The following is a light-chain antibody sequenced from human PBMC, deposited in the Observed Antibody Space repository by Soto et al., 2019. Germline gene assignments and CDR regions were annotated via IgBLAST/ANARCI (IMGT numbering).Light chain of an antibody. V-gene: IGLV1-40*01. J-gene: IGLJ3*02. Sequence: QSVLTQPLSVSGAPGQRVTISCTGSTSSIGAGFDVHWYQQLPGTAPKLLIYGNNNRPSGVPDRFSGSKSGTSASLAITGLQADDEADYYCQSYDRSLNDWVFGGGTKLTVL. CDR1: TSSIGAGFD. CDR3: QSYDRSLNDWV. CDR2: GNN.